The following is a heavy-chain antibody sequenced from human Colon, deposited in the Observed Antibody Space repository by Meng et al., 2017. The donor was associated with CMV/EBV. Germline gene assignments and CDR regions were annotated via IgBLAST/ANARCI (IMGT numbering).Heavy chain of an antibody. CDR3: ARHSLTILTD. V-gene: IGHV2-5*02. CDR2: IHWDDDK. Sequence: HIPSTQPDPALVNSTHTLTLPCTFSGFQLTTTGAGVSWVRQPPGKAPELLALIHWDDDKRYSPCLKNRLTITKDTSKNQVVLSMADLDPADTGTFYCARHSLTILTDWGQGALVTVSS. D-gene: IGHD2-8*02. J-gene: IGHJ4*02. CDR1: GFQLTTTGAG.